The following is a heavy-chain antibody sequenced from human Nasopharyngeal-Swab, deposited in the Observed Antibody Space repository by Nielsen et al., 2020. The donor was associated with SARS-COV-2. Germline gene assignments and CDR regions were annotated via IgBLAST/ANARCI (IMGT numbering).Heavy chain of an antibody. CDR2: IDPSDSYT. V-gene: IGHV5-10-1*01. J-gene: IGHJ6*02. Sequence: GESLKISCKGSGYSFTSYWISWVRQMPGKGLEWMGRIDPSDSYTNYSPSFQGHVTISADKSISTAYLQWSSLKASDTAMYYCARQWGYYGSGSHVYYGMDVWGQGTTVTVSS. CDR1: GYSFTSYW. D-gene: IGHD3-10*01. CDR3: ARQWGYYGSGSHVYYGMDV.